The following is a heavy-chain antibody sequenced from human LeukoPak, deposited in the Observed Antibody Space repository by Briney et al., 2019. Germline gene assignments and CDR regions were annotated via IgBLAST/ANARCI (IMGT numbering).Heavy chain of an antibody. Sequence: SETLSLTCTVSGGSISSYYWSWIRQPAGKGLEWIGRIYTSGSTNYDPSLKSRVTMSVDTSKNQFSLKLSSVTAADTAVYYCARDHDYVWGSYRYFDYWGQGTLVTVSS. D-gene: IGHD3-16*02. CDR2: IYTSGST. CDR3: ARDHDYVWGSYRYFDY. CDR1: GGSISSYY. J-gene: IGHJ4*02. V-gene: IGHV4-4*07.